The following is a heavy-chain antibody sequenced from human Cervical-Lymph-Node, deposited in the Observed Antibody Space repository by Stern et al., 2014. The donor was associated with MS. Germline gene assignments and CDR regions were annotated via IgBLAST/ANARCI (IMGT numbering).Heavy chain of an antibody. D-gene: IGHD1-14*01. Sequence: QVQLLQPGAEVQKPGSSVKVSCKASGDTSNTDAIHWVRQAPGQGLEWMGGIIPVFGTPVYAQRFKGRVSIAADESTATDYMELSSLRSDDTAVYYCARGASSAAWYKHAVDVWGQGTTVTVSS. CDR2: IIPVFGTP. CDR1: GDTSNTDA. CDR3: ARGASSAAWYKHAVDV. J-gene: IGHJ6*02. V-gene: IGHV1-69*01.